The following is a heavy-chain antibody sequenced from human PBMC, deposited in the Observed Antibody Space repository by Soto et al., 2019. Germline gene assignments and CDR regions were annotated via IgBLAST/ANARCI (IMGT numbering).Heavy chain of an antibody. CDR2: ISYDGSNK. CDR1: GFTVSSYV. V-gene: IGHV3-30*18. Sequence: QVQLVESGGGVVQPGRSLRLSCAASGFTVSSYVMHWVRQAPGKGLEWVAVISYDGSNKYYADSVKGRFTISSDNSKNTLYLPMNSLRSEDTAVYYWAKAFYSLDYWGKGPLVPFSS. CDR3: AKAFYSLDY. D-gene: IGHD6-13*01. J-gene: IGHJ4*02.